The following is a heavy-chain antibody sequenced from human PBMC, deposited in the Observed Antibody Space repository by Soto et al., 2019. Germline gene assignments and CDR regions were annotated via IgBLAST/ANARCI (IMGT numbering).Heavy chain of an antibody. V-gene: IGHV4-39*01. J-gene: IGHJ6*02. D-gene: IGHD6-6*01. Sequence: SETLSLTCTVSGGSISSSSYYWGWIRQPPGKGLEWIGSIYYSGSTYYNPSLKSRVTISVDTSKNQFSLKLSSVTAADTAVYYCARVSSSSPPFMDVWGQGTTVTVSS. CDR1: GGSISSSSYY. CDR3: ARVSSSSPPFMDV. CDR2: IYYSGST.